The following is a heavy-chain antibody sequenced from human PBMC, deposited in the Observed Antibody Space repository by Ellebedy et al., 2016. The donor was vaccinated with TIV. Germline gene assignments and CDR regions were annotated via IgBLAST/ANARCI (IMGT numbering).Heavy chain of an antibody. Sequence: PGGSLRLSCAASGFSFRSYWRSWVRQAPGKGLEWVANIYQDGCVQYNVDSVKGRFTISRDNADNSLFLQKTSLRAEDTAVYYCARRGSYGDYAVQINSWFDTWGRGTLVAVSS. D-gene: IGHD4-17*01. J-gene: IGHJ5*02. CDR3: ARRGSYGDYAVQINSWFDT. CDR1: GFSFRSYW. V-gene: IGHV3-7*01. CDR2: IYQDGCVQ.